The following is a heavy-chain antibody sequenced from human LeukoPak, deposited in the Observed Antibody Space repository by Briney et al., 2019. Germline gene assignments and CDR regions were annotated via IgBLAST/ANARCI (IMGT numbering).Heavy chain of an antibody. Sequence: SHPVSLTRGISGHRVSSNSVGCNWTRQSPSRGLELLGKTYHRSKWYNDYAVSVKSRLAIIPDTSKNHFSLQLNSVTPEDTALYYCAKSKDNRFDSWGQGTLVTVS. V-gene: IGHV6-1*01. CDR3: AKSKDNRFDS. J-gene: IGHJ5*01. CDR2: TYHRSKWYN. CDR1: GHRVSSNSVG.